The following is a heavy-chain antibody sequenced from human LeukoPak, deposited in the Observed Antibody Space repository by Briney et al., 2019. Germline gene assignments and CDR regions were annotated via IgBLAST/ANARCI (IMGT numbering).Heavy chain of an antibody. D-gene: IGHD6-19*01. V-gene: IGHV4-30-4*01. CDR2: IYYSGST. J-gene: IGHJ3*02. Sequence: SETLSLTCTVSGGSISSGAYYWSWIRQPPGKGLEWIGYIYYSGSTYYNPSLKSRVTISVDTSKNQFSLKLSSVTAADTAVYYCARGGAVAEGDAFDIWGQGTMVTVSS. CDR3: ARGGAVAEGDAFDI. CDR1: GGSISSGAYY.